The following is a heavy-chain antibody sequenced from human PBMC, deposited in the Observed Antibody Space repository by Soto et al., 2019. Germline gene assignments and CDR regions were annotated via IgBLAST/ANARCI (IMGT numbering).Heavy chain of an antibody. J-gene: IGHJ4*02. V-gene: IGHV3-48*01. CDR2: ISSSSSTI. Sequence: EVQLVESGGGLVQPGGSLRLSCAASGFTFSSYSMNWVSQAPGRGLEWVSYISSSSSTIYYADSVKGRFTISRDNAKNSLYLQMNSLRAEDTAVYYCARESPYCSGGSCYFSDLDSWGQGTLVTVSS. D-gene: IGHD2-15*01. CDR3: ARESPYCSGGSCYFSDLDS. CDR1: GFTFSSYS.